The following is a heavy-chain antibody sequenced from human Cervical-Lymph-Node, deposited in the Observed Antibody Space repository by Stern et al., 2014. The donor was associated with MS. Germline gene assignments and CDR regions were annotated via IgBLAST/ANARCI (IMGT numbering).Heavy chain of an antibody. CDR2: ISSSTFYT. CDR3: ARGVCSSTSCYGDYYYGMDV. J-gene: IGHJ6*02. CDR1: GFNFSTYS. D-gene: IGHD2-2*01. Sequence: EVQLVESGGGLVKPGGSLRLSCAASGFNFSTYSVNWVRQAPGKGLEWVSSISSSTFYTNYADSVKGRFTVSRDNAKNSLFLQVNSLRAEDTAVYYCARGVCSSTSCYGDYYYGMDVWGQGTTVTVSS. V-gene: IGHV3-21*01.